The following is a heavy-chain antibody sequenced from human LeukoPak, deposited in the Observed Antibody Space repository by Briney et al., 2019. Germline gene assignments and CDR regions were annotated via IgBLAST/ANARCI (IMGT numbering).Heavy chain of an antibody. V-gene: IGHV3-48*04. D-gene: IGHD3-3*01. CDR1: GFTFSSYS. J-gene: IGHJ4*02. CDR3: GRAYDFSRH. CDR2: ISSSSGTI. Sequence: GGSLRLSCAASGFTFSSYSMNWVRQAPGKGLEWVSYISSSSGTIYYADSVKGRFTISRDNAKNSLYLQMNSLRAEDTALYYCGRAYDFSRHWGQGTLVTVSS.